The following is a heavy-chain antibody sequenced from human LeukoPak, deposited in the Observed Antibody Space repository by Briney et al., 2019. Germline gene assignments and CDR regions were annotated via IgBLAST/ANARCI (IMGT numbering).Heavy chain of an antibody. CDR3: ARDPNGDYIGAFDM. J-gene: IGHJ3*02. CDR2: IRGGGTSE. CDR1: GFTFSAYA. V-gene: IGHV3-23*01. D-gene: IGHD4-17*01. Sequence: GGSLRLSCTASGFTFSAYAMMWVRQAPGKGPEWVSAIRGGGTSEFYADSVKGRFRISRDNSKDTLFLRMNSLRAEDTAVYYCARDPNGDYIGAFDMWGPGTMVTVS.